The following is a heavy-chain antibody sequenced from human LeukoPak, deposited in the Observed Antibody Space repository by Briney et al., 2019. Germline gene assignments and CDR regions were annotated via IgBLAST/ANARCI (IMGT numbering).Heavy chain of an antibody. Sequence: SETLSLTCTVSGGSISSYYWSWIRQPAGKGLEWIGRIYTSGSTNYNPSLKSRVTMSVDTSKNQFSLNLSSVIAADTAVYYCARTGKWLQYFNYWGQGTLVTVSS. CDR1: GGSISSYY. CDR2: IYTSGST. CDR3: ARTGKWLQYFNY. D-gene: IGHD5-12*01. J-gene: IGHJ4*02. V-gene: IGHV4-4*07.